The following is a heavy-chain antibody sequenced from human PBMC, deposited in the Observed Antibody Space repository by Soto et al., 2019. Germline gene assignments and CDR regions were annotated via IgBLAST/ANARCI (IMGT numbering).Heavy chain of an antibody. V-gene: IGHV1-69*02. D-gene: IGHD2-2*01. CDR3: ARGPREMGHFCSSTSCLADY. CDR1: GGTFSSYT. J-gene: IGHJ4*02. Sequence: QVQLVQSGAEVQKPGSSVKVSCKASGGTFSSYTISWVRQAPGQGLEWMGRIIPILGIANYAQKVQGRVTKTADKSTSTAYMELSSLRSEDTAVYYCARGPREMGHFCSSTSCLADYWGQGTLVTVSS. CDR2: IIPILGIA.